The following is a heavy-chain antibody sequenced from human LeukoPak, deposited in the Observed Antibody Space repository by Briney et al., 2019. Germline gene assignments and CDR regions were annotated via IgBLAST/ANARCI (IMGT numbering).Heavy chain of an antibody. D-gene: IGHD4-23*01. CDR1: GFDFDDYM. J-gene: IGHJ4*02. CDR3: ARGGYGGVFDY. Sequence: PPGGSLRLSCAASGFDFDDYMMHWVRQVPGKGREWVSLISWDGGTTNYADSVKGRFTISRDNSKNSLYFLMNDLTAEDTAFYYCARGGYGGVFDYWGQGTLVTVSS. CDR2: ISWDGGTT. V-gene: IGHV3-43D*04.